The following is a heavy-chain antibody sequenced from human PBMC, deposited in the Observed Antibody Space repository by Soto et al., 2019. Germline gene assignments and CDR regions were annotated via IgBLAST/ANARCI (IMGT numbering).Heavy chain of an antibody. CDR3: ARDQYYGSGSYANWFDP. V-gene: IGHV1-18*01. Sequence: QVQLVQSGAEVKKPGASVKVSCKASGYTFTSYGISWVRQAPGQGLEWMGWISAYNGNTNYAQKLQGRVTMTTDTSTRTAYVELRSLRSDDTAVYYCARDQYYGSGSYANWFDPWGQGTLVTVSS. CDR1: GYTFTSYG. CDR2: ISAYNGNT. J-gene: IGHJ5*02. D-gene: IGHD3-10*01.